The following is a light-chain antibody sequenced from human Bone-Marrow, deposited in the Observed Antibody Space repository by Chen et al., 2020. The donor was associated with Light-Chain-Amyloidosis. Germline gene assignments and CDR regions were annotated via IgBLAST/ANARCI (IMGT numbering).Light chain of an antibody. CDR1: GSNIGSNY. CDR3: ATWDDRLIALV. CDR2: RDN. V-gene: IGLV1-47*01. Sequence: QSVLTQPPSTSGTPGQRVTISCSGSGSNIGSNYVYWYQQLPGTAPKLLIYRDNQRPSGVPARFSGSKSGTSASLAINGLRSEAEAEYYCATWDDRLIALVFCGGTKVTVL. J-gene: IGLJ3*02.